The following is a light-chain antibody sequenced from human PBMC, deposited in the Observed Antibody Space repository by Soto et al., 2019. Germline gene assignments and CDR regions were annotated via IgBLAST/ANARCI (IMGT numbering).Light chain of an antibody. CDR2: GAS. CDR3: QQYETSPRT. J-gene: IGKJ1*01. V-gene: IGKV3-20*01. CDR1: QTVNSIY. Sequence: EIVLTQSPGTLSLYRGERATLSCRASQTVNSIYFAWYQRKPGQAPRLLIYGASNRATGIPDRFSGSGSGTDFTLTISRLEAEDFGVYYCQQYETSPRTFGQGTKV.